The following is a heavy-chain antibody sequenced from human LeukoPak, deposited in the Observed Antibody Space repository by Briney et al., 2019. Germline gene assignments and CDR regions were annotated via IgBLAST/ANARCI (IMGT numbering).Heavy chain of an antibody. V-gene: IGHV1-69*13. J-gene: IGHJ6*02. CDR1: GGTISSYA. Sequence: SVKVSCKASGGTISSYAISWLRQAPGQGLEWMGGIIPIFGSPSYPQKFQDRLTITPDESTSTACMELSSLRFEDTAVYYCASRYCSTDSCRSSTYYYYGMDVWGQGTTVTVSS. D-gene: IGHD2-2*01. CDR2: IIPIFGSP. CDR3: ASRYCSTDSCRSSTYYYYGMDV.